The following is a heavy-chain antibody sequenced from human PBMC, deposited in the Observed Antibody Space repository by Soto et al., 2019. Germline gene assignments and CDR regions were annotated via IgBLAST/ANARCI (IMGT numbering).Heavy chain of an antibody. CDR2: IYYSGST. D-gene: IGHD3-16*01. Sequence: PSETLSLTCTVSGGSIRTYYWSWIRQAPGKGLEWIGSIYYSGSTYYNPSLKSRVTISVDTSKNQFSLKLSSVTAADTAVYYCALRLGDPGRLYFDYWGQGTLVTVSS. CDR3: ALRLGDPGRLYFDY. J-gene: IGHJ4*02. V-gene: IGHV4-59*06. CDR1: GGSIRTYY.